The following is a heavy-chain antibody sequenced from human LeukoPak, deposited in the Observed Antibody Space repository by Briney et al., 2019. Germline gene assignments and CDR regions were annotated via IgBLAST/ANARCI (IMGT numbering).Heavy chain of an antibody. Sequence: GESLKISCKGSGYSFTSYGISWVRQAPGQGLEWMGWISAYNGNTNYAQKLQGRVTMTTDTSTSTAYMELRSLRSDDTAVYYCARGLVRGFVAPDYWGQGTLVTVSS. D-gene: IGHD6-13*01. J-gene: IGHJ4*02. CDR3: ARGLVRGFVAPDY. CDR2: ISAYNGNT. V-gene: IGHV1-18*01. CDR1: GYSFTSYG.